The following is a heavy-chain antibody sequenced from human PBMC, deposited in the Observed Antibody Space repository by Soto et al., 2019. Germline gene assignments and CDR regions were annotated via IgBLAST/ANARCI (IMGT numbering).Heavy chain of an antibody. V-gene: IGHV3-66*01. CDR1: GFTVSSNY. D-gene: IGHD2-15*01. J-gene: IGHJ3*02. Sequence: EVQLVESGGGLVQPGGSLRLSCAASGFTVSSNYMSWVRQAPGKGLEWVSVIYSGGSTYYADSVKGRFTISRDNSKNTLYRQMNSLRAEDTAVYYCARDVVVVAAAFDIWGQGTMVTVSS. CDR3: ARDVVVVAAAFDI. CDR2: IYSGGST.